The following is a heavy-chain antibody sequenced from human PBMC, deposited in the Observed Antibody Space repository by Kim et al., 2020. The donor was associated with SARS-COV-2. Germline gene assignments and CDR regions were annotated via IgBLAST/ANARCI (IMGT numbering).Heavy chain of an antibody. CDR3: AKATSSYWYFDL. V-gene: IGHV3-23*01. Sequence: YADSVKGRFTISRDNSKNTLYLQMNSLRAEDTAVYYCAKATSSYWYFDLWGRGTLVTVSS. J-gene: IGHJ2*01.